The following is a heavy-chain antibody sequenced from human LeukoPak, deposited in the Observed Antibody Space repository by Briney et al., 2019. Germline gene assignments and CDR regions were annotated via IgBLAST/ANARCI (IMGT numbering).Heavy chain of an antibody. CDR2: ISAYNGNT. Sequence: ASVKVSCKASGYTFTSYGISWVRQAPGQGLEWMGWISAYNGNTNYAQKLQGRVTMTTDTSTSTAYMELRSLRSDDTAVYYCARGWNYDILTGYRYYYYGMDVWGQGTTVTVSS. CDR3: ARGWNYDILTGYRYYYYGMDV. V-gene: IGHV1-18*01. D-gene: IGHD3-9*01. CDR1: GYTFTSYG. J-gene: IGHJ6*02.